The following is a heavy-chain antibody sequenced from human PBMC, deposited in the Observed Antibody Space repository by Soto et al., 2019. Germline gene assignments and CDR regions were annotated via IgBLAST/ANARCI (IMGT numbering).Heavy chain of an antibody. CDR1: GFTVNSYP. CDR3: AKPNWRGWSTPHPVDS. Sequence: PGGSLRLSCAASGFTVNSYPLSWVRQAPGKGLVWVATMNAASGDTYYADSVKGRFTISRDNSDITLYLHMNSVRADDTAIYYCAKPNWRGWSTPHPVDSWGQGTLVTAPQ. D-gene: IGHD6-19*01. CDR2: MNAASGDT. V-gene: IGHV3-23*01. J-gene: IGHJ4*02.